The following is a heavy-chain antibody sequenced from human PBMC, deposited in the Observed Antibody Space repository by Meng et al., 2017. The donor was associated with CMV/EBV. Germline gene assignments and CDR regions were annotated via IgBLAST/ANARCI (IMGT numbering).Heavy chain of an antibody. D-gene: IGHD3-3*01. Sequence: SETLSLTCTVSGGSVSSGSYYWSWIRQPPGKGLEWIGYIYYSGSTNYNPSLKSRVTISVDTSKNQFSLKLSSVTAADTAVYYCARGHYWSGYSYYYYGMDVWGQGTTVTVS. CDR3: ARGHYWSGYSYYYYGMDV. V-gene: IGHV4-61*01. J-gene: IGHJ6*02. CDR1: GGSVSSGSYY. CDR2: IYYSGST.